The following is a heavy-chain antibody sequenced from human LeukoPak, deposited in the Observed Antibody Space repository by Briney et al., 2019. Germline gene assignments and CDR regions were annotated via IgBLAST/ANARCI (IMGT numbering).Heavy chain of an antibody. CDR3: AKIVRYYHDSSGYRGYFDY. Sequence: GGSLRLSCAASGFTFSSYAMSWVRQAPGKGLEWVSAISGSGGSTYYADSVKGRFTISRDNSKNTLYLQMNSLRAEDTAVYYCAKIVRYYHDSSGYRGYFDYWGQGTLVTVSS. V-gene: IGHV3-23*01. J-gene: IGHJ4*02. CDR2: ISGSGGST. D-gene: IGHD3-22*01. CDR1: GFTFSSYA.